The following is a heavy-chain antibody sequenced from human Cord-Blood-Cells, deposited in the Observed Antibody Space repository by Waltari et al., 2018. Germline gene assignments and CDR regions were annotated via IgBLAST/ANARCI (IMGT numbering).Heavy chain of an antibody. D-gene: IGHD2-2*02. CDR3: ARDGLGVVPAAIVTNWFDP. V-gene: IGHV1-2*02. CDR2: INPNSGGT. Sequence: QVQLVQSGAEVKKPGASVKVSCKASGYTFTGYYMHWVRQAPGQGLEWMGWINPNSGGTNYAQKFQGRVTMTRDTSISTAYMELSRLRCDDTAVYYCARDGLGVVPAAIVTNWFDPWGQGTLVTVSS. J-gene: IGHJ5*02. CDR1: GYTFTGYY.